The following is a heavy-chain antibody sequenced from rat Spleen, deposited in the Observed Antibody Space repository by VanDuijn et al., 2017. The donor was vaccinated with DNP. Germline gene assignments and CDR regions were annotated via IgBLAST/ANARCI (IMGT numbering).Heavy chain of an antibody. CDR3: AKGPNYGGWSDYFDY. D-gene: IGHD1-11*01. Sequence: EVKLVESGGGLVRPGGSLKLSCAASGFNFNNNWMGWVRQAPGKGLERIGEINKESSTINCIPSLKDKFTISRDNGQNTLYLQMSKVGSDDTAIYYCAKGPNYGGWSDYFDYWGQGVMVTVSS. V-gene: IGHV4-2*01. CDR2: INKESSTI. J-gene: IGHJ2*01. CDR1: GFNFNNNW.